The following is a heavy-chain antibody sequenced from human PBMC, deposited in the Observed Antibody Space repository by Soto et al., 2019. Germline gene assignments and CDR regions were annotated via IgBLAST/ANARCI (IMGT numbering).Heavy chain of an antibody. CDR3: ARDLRAPSYYYGMDV. CDR2: IYYSGST. D-gene: IGHD3-10*01. Sequence: SETLSLTCTVSGGSISSGGYYWSWIRQHPGKGLEWIGYIYYSGSTYYNPSLKSRVTISVDTSKNQFSLKLSSVTAADTAVYYCARDLRAPSYYYGMDVWGQGTKVTVSS. CDR1: GGSISSGGYY. J-gene: IGHJ6*02. V-gene: IGHV4-31*03.